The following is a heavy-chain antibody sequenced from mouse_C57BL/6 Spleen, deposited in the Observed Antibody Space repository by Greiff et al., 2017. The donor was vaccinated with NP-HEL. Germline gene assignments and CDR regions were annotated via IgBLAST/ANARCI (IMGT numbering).Heavy chain of an antibody. CDR1: GYTFTSYW. D-gene: IGHD1-1*01. J-gene: IGHJ2*01. CDR2: IYPGSGST. Sequence: QVQLQQPGAELVKPGASVKMSCKASGYTFTSYWITWVKQRPGQGLEWIGDIYPGSGSTNYNEKFKSKATLTVDTSSSTAYMQLSSLTSEDSAVYFCARGTTTVVATEYFDDWGQGTTLTVAS. CDR3: ARGTTTVVATEYFDD. V-gene: IGHV1-55*01.